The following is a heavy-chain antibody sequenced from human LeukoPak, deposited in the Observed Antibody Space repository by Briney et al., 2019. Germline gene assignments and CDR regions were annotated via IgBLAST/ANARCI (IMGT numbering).Heavy chain of an antibody. D-gene: IGHD2-21*02. V-gene: IGHV1-2*02. J-gene: IGHJ4*02. Sequence: ASVKVSCKTSGYTFATYFMHWVRQAPGQGLEWMGNIKPNSGVTNYAQKFRGRVTMTWDTSISTAYIELSGLTSDDTAIYYCARPTYCGSNCYFNFDYWGQGTLVTVSS. CDR3: ARPTYCGSNCYFNFDY. CDR2: IKPNSGVT. CDR1: GYTFATYF.